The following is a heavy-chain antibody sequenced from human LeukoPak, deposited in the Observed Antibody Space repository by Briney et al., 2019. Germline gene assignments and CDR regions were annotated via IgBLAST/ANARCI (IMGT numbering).Heavy chain of an antibody. CDR1: GFSFSSYD. D-gene: IGHD4-17*01. Sequence: GGSLRLSCAASGFSFSSYDMSWVRQAPGRGLEWVSAITPSGDNTWCAESMKGRFTIPRDNSKNTLYLQMSSLRAEDTAVYYCAKHQVRSHDYWGQGTLVTVSS. CDR2: ITPSGDNT. J-gene: IGHJ4*02. V-gene: IGHV3-23*01. CDR3: AKHQVRSHDY.